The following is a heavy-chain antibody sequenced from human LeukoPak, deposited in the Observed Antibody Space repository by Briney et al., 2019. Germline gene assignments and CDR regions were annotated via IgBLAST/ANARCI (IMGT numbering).Heavy chain of an antibody. CDR2: ISGSGGST. J-gene: IGHJ4*02. CDR3: AKRSDSSGWYEDD. Sequence: GGTLRLSCAASGFTFSTYAMSWVRQAPGKGLEWLSAISGSGGSTYYADSVKGRFTISRDNSKNTLYLQMNSLRPEDTALYYCAKRSDSSGWYEDDWGQGTVVTVSS. V-gene: IGHV3-23*01. CDR1: GFTFSTYA. D-gene: IGHD6-19*01.